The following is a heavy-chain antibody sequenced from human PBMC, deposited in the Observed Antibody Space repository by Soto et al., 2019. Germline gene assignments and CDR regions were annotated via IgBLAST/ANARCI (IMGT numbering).Heavy chain of an antibody. Sequence: CAVEEGTSVGYFWRRFRKNPGKGLEWIGEINYSGNTKYNPSLKSRVTIAVDTSKSQFSLKLTSMTAADTAVYFCARALAALLVAAIAYWGQGIRVT. CDR1: EGTSVGYF. CDR2: INYSGNT. D-gene: IGHD5-12*01. CDR3: ARALAALLVAAIAY. J-gene: IGHJ4*02. V-gene: IGHV4-34*01.